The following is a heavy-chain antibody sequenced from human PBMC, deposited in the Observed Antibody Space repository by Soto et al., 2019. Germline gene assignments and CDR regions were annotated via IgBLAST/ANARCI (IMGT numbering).Heavy chain of an antibody. V-gene: IGHV2-5*02. CDR1: RFSLHGSGVG. J-gene: IGHJ4*02. CDR2: FYLAGDL. Sequence: CGPTLANPTHPLTLTHKFSRFSLHGSGVGVAWIRQPPGKGLEWLALFYLAGDLRYSPALKCRHTITQGPSKDQGVLTMTKMDTTDSGTYYCAHDYVQLLSTFLYFDSWGQGIRVTVSS. D-gene: IGHD4-17*01. CDR3: AHDYVQLLSTFLYFDS.